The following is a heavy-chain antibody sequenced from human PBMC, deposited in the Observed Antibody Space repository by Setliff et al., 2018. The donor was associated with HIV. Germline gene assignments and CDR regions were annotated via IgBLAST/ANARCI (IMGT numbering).Heavy chain of an antibody. J-gene: IGHJ4*02. D-gene: IGHD3-10*01. Sequence: LKISCAASGFTFSSYPMTWVRQAPGKGLEWVSAISNSSPGNTYYADSVRGRFTISRDNSKNTLFLQMNSLRAEDTAVYYCGTYYYGSGKIDYWGQGTLVTVSS. CDR1: GFTFSSYP. V-gene: IGHV3-23*01. CDR2: ISNSSPGNT. CDR3: GTYYYGSGKIDY.